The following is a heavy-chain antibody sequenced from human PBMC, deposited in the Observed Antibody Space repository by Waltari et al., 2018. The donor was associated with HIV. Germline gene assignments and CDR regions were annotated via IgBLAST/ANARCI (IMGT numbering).Heavy chain of an antibody. V-gene: IGHV1-18*01. J-gene: IGHJ4*02. Sequence: QVQLVQSGTEVKKPAASVTVSCKASGYTFSTSGITWVRQAPGQGLEWMGWISTYIGNTYYAQKFQGRVTMTTDTSTSTAYMELRSLRSDDTAVYYCARDLYSGSQGAFDYWGQGTLITVSS. CDR1: GYTFSTSG. D-gene: IGHD1-26*01. CDR2: ISTYIGNT. CDR3: ARDLYSGSQGAFDY.